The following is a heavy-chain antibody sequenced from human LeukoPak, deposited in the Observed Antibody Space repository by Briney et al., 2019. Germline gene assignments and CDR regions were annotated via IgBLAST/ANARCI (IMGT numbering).Heavy chain of an antibody. CDR3: ATEGRRGTSSLKIFDY. CDR2: ISSSSSYI. CDR1: GFTFSSYS. J-gene: IGHJ4*02. Sequence: PGGSLRLSCAASGFTFSSYSMNWVRQAPGKGLEWVSSISSSSSYIYYADSVKGRFTISRDNAKNSLCLQMSSLRAEDTAVYYCATEGRRGTSSLKIFDYWGLGTLVTVSS. D-gene: IGHD6-6*01. V-gene: IGHV3-21*01.